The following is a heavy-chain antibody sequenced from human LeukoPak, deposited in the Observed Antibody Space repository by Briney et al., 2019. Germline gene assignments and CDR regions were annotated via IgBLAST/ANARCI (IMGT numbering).Heavy chain of an antibody. CDR3: ARGTGYSSSWYEGYFDY. D-gene: IGHD6-13*01. CDR1: GGSISSYY. J-gene: IGHJ4*02. Sequence: SETLSLTCTVSGGSISSYYWSWIRQPAGKGLEWIGRIYTSGSTNYSPSLKSRVTMSVDTSKNQFSLKLSSVTAADTAVYYCARGTGYSSSWYEGYFDYWGQGTLVTVSS. CDR2: IYTSGST. V-gene: IGHV4-4*07.